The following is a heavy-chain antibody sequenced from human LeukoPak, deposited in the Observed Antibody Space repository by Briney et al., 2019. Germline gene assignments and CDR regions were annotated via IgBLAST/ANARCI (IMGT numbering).Heavy chain of an antibody. D-gene: IGHD6-19*01. CDR3: ARDSGDSSGWYPYDY. CDR1: GYTFTSYA. Sequence: GASVKVSCKASGYTFTSYAMHWVRQAPRQRLEWMGWINAGNGNTKYSQKFQGRVTITRDTSASTAYMELSSLRSEDTAVYYCARDSGDSSGWYPYDYWGQGTLVTVSS. V-gene: IGHV1-3*01. J-gene: IGHJ4*02. CDR2: INAGNGNT.